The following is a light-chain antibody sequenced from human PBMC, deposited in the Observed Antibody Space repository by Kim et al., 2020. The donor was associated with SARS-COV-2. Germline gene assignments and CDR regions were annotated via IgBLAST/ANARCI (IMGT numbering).Light chain of an antibody. CDR3: QQYDNRLRVT. CDR1: EDMNNY. J-gene: IGKJ3*01. CDR2: DAS. Sequence: DIQLTQSPSSLSASVGDRVTITCQANEDMNNYINWFQQKPGKVPKLLMYDASNLERGVPSRFAGSGSGTDFTLTITSLQPEDFGTYYCQQYDNRLRVTFGPGTKVDIK. V-gene: IGKV1-33*01.